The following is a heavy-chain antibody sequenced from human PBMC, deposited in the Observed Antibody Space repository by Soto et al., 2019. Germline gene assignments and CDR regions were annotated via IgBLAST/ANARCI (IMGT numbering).Heavy chain of an antibody. Sequence: EVQLVESGGGLVQPGGSLRLSCAASGFTVSSNYMSWVRQAPGKGLEWVSVIYSGGSTYYADSVKGRFTISRDNSKNTLYLQMNSLRAEDTAVYYCARDTGSRPYCYYGMDVWGQGTTVTVSS. V-gene: IGHV3-66*01. CDR1: GFTVSSNY. D-gene: IGHD6-6*01. CDR2: IYSGGST. CDR3: ARDTGSRPYCYYGMDV. J-gene: IGHJ6*02.